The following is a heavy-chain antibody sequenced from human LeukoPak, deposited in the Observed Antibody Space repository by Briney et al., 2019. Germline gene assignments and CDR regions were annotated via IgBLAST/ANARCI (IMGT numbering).Heavy chain of an antibody. D-gene: IGHD2-8*01. CDR1: GFTFSSYG. CDR2: ISYDGSNK. V-gene: IGHV3-30*18. Sequence: GGSLRLSCAASGFTFSSYGMHWVRQAPGKGLEWVAVISYDGSNKYYADSVKGRFTISRDNSKNTLYLQMNSLRAEDTAVYYCAKGLGSLSYYYYMDVWGKGTTVTVSS. CDR3: AKGLGSLSYYYYMDV. J-gene: IGHJ6*03.